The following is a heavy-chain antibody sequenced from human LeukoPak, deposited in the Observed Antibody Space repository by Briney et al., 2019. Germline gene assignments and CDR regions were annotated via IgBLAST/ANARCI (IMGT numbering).Heavy chain of an antibody. D-gene: IGHD3-22*01. V-gene: IGHV3-33*01. Sequence: GGSLRLSCAASGFTFSSYGMHWVRQAPGKGLEWVAVIWYDGSNKYYADSVKGRFTISRDNSKNTLYLQMNSLKTEDTAVYYCTTYYDSSGSDDYWGQGTLVTVSS. CDR2: IWYDGSNK. CDR1: GFTFSSYG. J-gene: IGHJ4*02. CDR3: TTYYDSSGSDDY.